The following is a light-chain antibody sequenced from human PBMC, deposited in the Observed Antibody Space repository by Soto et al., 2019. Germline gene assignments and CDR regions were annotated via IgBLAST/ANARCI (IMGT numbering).Light chain of an antibody. Sequence: IAMTQSPDTLPVSPGDRATLSCRASQAVLSDLAWYQQKDGQSPSLLIYGASTRPAETPARFRGSGSETEFTLTLSSLQSEDFAGYYCQKYSNAPRTFGEWIKVDI. CDR3: QKYSNAPRT. CDR2: GAS. CDR1: QAVLSD. J-gene: IGKJ4*02. V-gene: IGKV3-15*01.